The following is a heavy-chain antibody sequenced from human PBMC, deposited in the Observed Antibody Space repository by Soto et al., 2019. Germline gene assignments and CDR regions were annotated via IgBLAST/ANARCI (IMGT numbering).Heavy chain of an antibody. CDR3: ANNVETGSYVRWFDT. V-gene: IGHV1-69*13. CDR2: IIPIFGTT. CDR1: GGTFSTYP. D-gene: IGHD3-9*01. Sequence: ASVKVSCKASGGTFSTYPLSWVRQAPGQGLEWMGEIIPIFGTTNYAQKFQGRVTITADESTNTVYMDLSSLRSEDTAVYYCANNVETGSYVRWFDTWGQGTLVTVSS. J-gene: IGHJ5*02.